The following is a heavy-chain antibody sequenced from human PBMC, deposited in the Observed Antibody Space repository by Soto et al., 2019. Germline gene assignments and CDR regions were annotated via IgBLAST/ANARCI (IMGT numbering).Heavy chain of an antibody. J-gene: IGHJ4*02. D-gene: IGHD3-16*02. V-gene: IGHV4-34*01. CDR1: GGSFSGYY. CDR3: ARSGRDYVWGSYRPMVHFDY. Sequence: SETLSLTCAVYGGSFSGYYWSWIRQPPGKGLEWIGEINHSGSTNYNPSLKSRVTISVDTSKNQFSLKLSSVTAADTAVYYCARSGRDYVWGSYRPMVHFDYWGQGTLVTVSS. CDR2: INHSGST.